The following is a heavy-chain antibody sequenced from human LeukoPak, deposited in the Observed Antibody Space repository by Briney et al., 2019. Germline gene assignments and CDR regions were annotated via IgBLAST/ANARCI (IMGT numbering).Heavy chain of an antibody. CDR3: ARGGRYSSGWPSFHY. Sequence: GGSLRLSCAASGFTFDDYGMSWVRQAPGKGLEWVSGINWNGGSTGYADSVKGRFTISRDNAKNSLYLQMNSPRAEDKALYYCARGGRYSSGWPSFHYWGQGTLVTVSS. CDR1: GFTFDDYG. V-gene: IGHV3-20*04. D-gene: IGHD6-19*01. CDR2: INWNGGST. J-gene: IGHJ4*02.